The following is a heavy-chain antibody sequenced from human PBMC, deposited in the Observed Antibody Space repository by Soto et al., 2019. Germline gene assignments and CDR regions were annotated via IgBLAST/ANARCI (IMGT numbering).Heavy chain of an antibody. CDR1: GGSIISSSYY. J-gene: IGHJ4*02. Sequence: PSETLSLTCTVSGGSIISSSYYWALVRQPPGKGLEWIGSVYYSGTTYYNPSLKSRVTISADTSKNQFSLKLSSVTAADTAVFYCARLIHCKTTSCYFDYWGQGTLVTVSA. CDR3: ARLIHCKTTSCYFDY. CDR2: VYYSGTT. D-gene: IGHD2-2*01. V-gene: IGHV4-39*01.